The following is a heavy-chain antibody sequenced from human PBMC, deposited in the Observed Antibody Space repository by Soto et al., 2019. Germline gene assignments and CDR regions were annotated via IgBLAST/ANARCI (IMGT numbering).Heavy chain of an antibody. CDR3: ARLSQLVHDP. V-gene: IGHV5-10-1*01. D-gene: IGHD6-13*01. Sequence: GESLKISCKGSGYSFTNYWISWVRQMPGKGLEWIGRIYPSDSYTSYSPSFQGHVTISADKSISTACLQWSSLKASDTAMYYCARLSQLVHDPWGQRTLVTVSS. CDR1: GYSFTNYW. J-gene: IGHJ5*02. CDR2: IYPSDSYT.